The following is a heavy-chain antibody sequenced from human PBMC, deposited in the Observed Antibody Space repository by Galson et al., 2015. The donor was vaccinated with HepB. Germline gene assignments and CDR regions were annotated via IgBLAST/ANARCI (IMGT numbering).Heavy chain of an antibody. Sequence: SVKVSCKASGYTFTNYGISWVRQAPGQGLEWMGWISVYNGNTDYAQNFQGRVTMTTDTSTSTAYMELRSLRYDDTALYYCARGPRGTTAVRFGGYWYFDLWGRGTLVTVSS. V-gene: IGHV1-18*01. D-gene: IGHD4-17*01. J-gene: IGHJ2*01. CDR3: ARGPRGTTAVRFGGYWYFDL. CDR1: GYTFTNYG. CDR2: ISVYNGNT.